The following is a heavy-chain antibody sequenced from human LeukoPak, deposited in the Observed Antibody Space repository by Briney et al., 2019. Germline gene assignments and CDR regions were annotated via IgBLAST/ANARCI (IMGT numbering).Heavy chain of an antibody. D-gene: IGHD3-3*01. Sequence: ASVKVSCKASGGTFSSYAISWVRQAPGQGLEWMGRIIPIFGTANYAQKFQGRVTITTDESTSTAYMELSSLRSEDTAVYYCARFLGANGNGWGQGTLVTVSS. CDR3: ARFLGANGNG. CDR1: GGTFSSYA. V-gene: IGHV1-69*05. CDR2: IIPIFGTA. J-gene: IGHJ4*02.